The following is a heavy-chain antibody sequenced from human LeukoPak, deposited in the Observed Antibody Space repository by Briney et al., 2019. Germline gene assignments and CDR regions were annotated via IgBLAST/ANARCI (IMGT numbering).Heavy chain of an antibody. CDR2: IYNDESSI. D-gene: IGHD3-16*01. CDR1: GFTFSTYW. Sequence: GGSLRLSCAASGFTFSTYWMHWVRQPPGKGLVWVSRIYNDESSINYAASVKGRFTISRDNAKNTLYLQMNSRRAEDTAVYFCASSPGSLGNFDIWGQGTMVTVSS. V-gene: IGHV3-74*01. J-gene: IGHJ3*02. CDR3: ASSPGSLGNFDI.